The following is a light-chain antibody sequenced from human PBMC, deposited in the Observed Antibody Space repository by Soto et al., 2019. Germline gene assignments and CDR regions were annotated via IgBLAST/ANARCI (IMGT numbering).Light chain of an antibody. J-gene: IGLJ3*02. CDR1: SSDIGAYNY. CDR3: SSYTSSNTVV. CDR2: DVN. V-gene: IGLV2-14*03. Sequence: QSALTQPASVSGSPGQSITISCTGTSSDIGAYNYVGWFQQHPGQAPKLMTYDVNNRPSGVSDRFSGSKSGNTASLTIAGLQAEDEADYYCSSYTSSNTVVFGGGTKLTVL.